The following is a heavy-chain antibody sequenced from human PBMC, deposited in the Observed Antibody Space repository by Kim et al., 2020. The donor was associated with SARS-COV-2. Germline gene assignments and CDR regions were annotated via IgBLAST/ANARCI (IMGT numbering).Heavy chain of an antibody. Sequence: SETLSLTCAVYGGSFSGYYWSWIRQPPGKGLEWIGEINHSGSTNYNPSLKSRVTISVDTSKNQFSLKLSSVTAADTAVYYCARGGTKDIVVVPAAMYTYWGQGTLVTVSS. J-gene: IGHJ4*02. D-gene: IGHD2-2*01. CDR2: INHSGST. V-gene: IGHV4-34*01. CDR1: GGSFSGYY. CDR3: ARGGTKDIVVVPAAMYTY.